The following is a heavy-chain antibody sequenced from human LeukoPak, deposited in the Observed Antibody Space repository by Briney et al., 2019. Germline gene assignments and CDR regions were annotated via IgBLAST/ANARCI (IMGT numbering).Heavy chain of an antibody. V-gene: IGHV4-39*01. CDR1: GGSISSSSYY. CDR3: ARVLRGGTYYFDY. CDR2: IFYSGTT. Sequence: SETLSLTCTVSGGSISSSSYYWGWIRQPPGKGLEWIGNIFYSGTTYYNPSLMSRVTISVDTSKNQFSLKMRSVAAADTAAYYCARVLRGGTYYFDYWGQGTLVTVSS. D-gene: IGHD2-15*01. J-gene: IGHJ4*02.